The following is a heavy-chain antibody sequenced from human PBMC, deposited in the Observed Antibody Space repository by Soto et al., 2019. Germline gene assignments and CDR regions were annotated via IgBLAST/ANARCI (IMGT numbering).Heavy chain of an antibody. Sequence: QVQLVESGGGVVQPGRSLRLSCAASGFTFSSYAMHWVRQAPGKGLEWVAVIPYDGSNKYYADSVKGRFTISRDNSKSTLYLKMNSLRAEDTAVYYWARDYSSSWPEAFDSWGQGTMVSVPP. CDR1: GFTFSSYA. CDR2: IPYDGSNK. D-gene: IGHD6-13*01. J-gene: IGHJ3*02. CDR3: ARDYSSSWPEAFDS. V-gene: IGHV3-30-3*01.